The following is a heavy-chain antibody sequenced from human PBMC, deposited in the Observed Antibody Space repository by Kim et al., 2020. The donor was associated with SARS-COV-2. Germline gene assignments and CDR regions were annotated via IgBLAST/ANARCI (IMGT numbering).Heavy chain of an antibody. D-gene: IGHD4-17*01. Sequence: GESLKISCKGSGYSFTSYWISWVRQMPGKGLEWMGRIDPSDSYTNYSPSFQGHVTISADKSISTAYLQWSSLKASDTAMYYCARRELGLYGDYGKWVYWGQGTLVTVSS. V-gene: IGHV5-10-1*01. CDR3: ARRELGLYGDYGKWVY. CDR2: IDPSDSYT. CDR1: GYSFTSYW. J-gene: IGHJ4*02.